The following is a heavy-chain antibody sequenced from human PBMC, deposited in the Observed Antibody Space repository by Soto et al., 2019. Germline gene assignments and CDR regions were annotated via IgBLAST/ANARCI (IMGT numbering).Heavy chain of an antibody. Sequence: SETLSLTCTVSGSSISSYHWSWIRQPPGKGLEWIGYIYYSGSTNYNPSLKSRVTISVDTSKNQFSLKLSSVTAADSAVYYCASYGSGRYPRFDPWGQGTLVTVSS. D-gene: IGHD3-10*01. CDR3: ASYGSGRYPRFDP. V-gene: IGHV4-59*01. CDR1: GSSISSYH. CDR2: IYYSGST. J-gene: IGHJ5*02.